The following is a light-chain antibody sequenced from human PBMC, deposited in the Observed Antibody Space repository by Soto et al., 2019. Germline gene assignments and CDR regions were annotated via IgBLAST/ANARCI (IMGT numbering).Light chain of an antibody. CDR2: GAS. CDR1: QSVSSSY. CDR3: QQYGGSTRT. J-gene: IGKJ1*01. Sequence: EIVFTQSPATLSLSPGERATLSCRASQSVSSSYLAWYQQNPGQAPRLLIHGASNRATGIPDRFSGSGSGTEFTLTITRLEPEDFAVDYCQQYGGSTRTFGQGTKVDIK. V-gene: IGKV3-20*01.